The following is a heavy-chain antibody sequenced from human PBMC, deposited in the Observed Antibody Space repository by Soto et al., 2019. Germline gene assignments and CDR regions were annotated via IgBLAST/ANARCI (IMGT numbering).Heavy chain of an antibody. CDR3: ARGDNTAAAGRNSYYYYYYMDV. J-gene: IGHJ6*03. CDR2: ISSSGSTI. V-gene: IGHV3-11*01. D-gene: IGHD6-13*01. Sequence: GGSLRLSCAASGFTFSDYYMSWIRQAPGKGLEWVSYISSSGSTIYYADSVKGRFTISRDNAKNSLYLQMNSLRAEDTAVYYCARGDNTAAAGRNSYYYYYYMDVWGKGTTVTVSS. CDR1: GFTFSDYY.